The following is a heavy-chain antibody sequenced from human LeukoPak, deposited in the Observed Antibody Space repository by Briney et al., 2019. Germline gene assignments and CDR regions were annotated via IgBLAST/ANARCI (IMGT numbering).Heavy chain of an antibody. D-gene: IGHD6-13*01. J-gene: IGHJ6*02. CDR3: LSSSWPSKKKSYGMDV. CDR2: IYYSGST. V-gene: IGHV4-39*01. CDR1: GGSISSSSYY. Sequence: SETLSLTCTVSGGSISSSSYYWGWVRPPPGKGLEWIGSIYYSGSTYYNPSLKSRVTISVDTSKNQFSLKLSSVTAADTAVYYCLSSSWPSKKKSYGMDVWGQGTTVTVSS.